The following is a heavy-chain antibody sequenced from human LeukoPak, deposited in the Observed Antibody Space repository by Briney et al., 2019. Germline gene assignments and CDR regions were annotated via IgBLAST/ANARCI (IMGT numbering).Heavy chain of an antibody. Sequence: SETLSLTCPVPGGSVSSYYWGWIRQPPGKGLEWIGSIYYSGSTYYNPSLKSRVTISVDTSKNQFSLKLSSVTAADTAVYYCARDPVALWPNNWFDPWGQGTLVTVSS. CDR2: IYYSGST. CDR1: GGSVSSYY. J-gene: IGHJ5*02. D-gene: IGHD3-10*01. CDR3: ARDPVALWPNNWFDP. V-gene: IGHV4-39*07.